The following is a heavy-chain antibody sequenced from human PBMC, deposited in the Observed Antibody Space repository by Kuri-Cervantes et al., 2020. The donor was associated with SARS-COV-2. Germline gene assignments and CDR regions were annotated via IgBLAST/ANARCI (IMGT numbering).Heavy chain of an antibody. CDR1: GFTFSSYA. CDR2: ISTDGNNR. Sequence: GGSLRLSCAASGFTFSSYAMHWVRHAPGKGLEWVALISTDGNNRYYVDFLKGRFTISRDNSKNTLHLDMNSLRPEDTGVYYCAKMGDNHSKGDYGNEVWGQGITVTVSS. J-gene: IGHJ6*02. V-gene: IGHV3-30*18. CDR3: AKMGDNHSKGDYGNEV. D-gene: IGHD3-16*01.